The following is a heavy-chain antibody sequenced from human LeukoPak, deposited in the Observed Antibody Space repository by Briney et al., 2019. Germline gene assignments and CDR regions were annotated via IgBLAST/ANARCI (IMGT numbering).Heavy chain of an antibody. V-gene: IGHV7-4-1*02. J-gene: IGHJ3*02. CDR3: AREILRFDI. CDR2: INTDSGNP. CDR1: GYTFTSYA. Sequence: ASVKVSCKASGYTFTSYAMNWVRQAPGQGLEWMGWINTDSGNPTYAQGFTGRFVFSLDSSVSTAYLQISNLMPEDTTKYYCAREILRFDIWGQGTMVTVSS.